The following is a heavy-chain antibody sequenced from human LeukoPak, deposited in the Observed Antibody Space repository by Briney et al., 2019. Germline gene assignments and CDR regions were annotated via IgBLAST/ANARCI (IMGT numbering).Heavy chain of an antibody. V-gene: IGHV4-39*01. D-gene: IGHD1-26*01. Sequence: SETLSLTCTVSGGSISSSSYYWGWIRQPPGKGLEWIGSIYYSGSTYYNPSLKSQVTISVDTSKNQFSLKLSSVTAADTAVYYCARQGGWAAYFQHWGQGTLVTVSS. J-gene: IGHJ1*01. CDR3: ARQGGWAAYFQH. CDR2: IYYSGST. CDR1: GGSISSSSYY.